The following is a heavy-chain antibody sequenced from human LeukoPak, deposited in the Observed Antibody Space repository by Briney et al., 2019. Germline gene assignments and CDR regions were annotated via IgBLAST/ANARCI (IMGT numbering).Heavy chain of an antibody. D-gene: IGHD3-10*01. CDR1: GFTFSDYY. V-gene: IGHV3-11*06. J-gene: IGHJ6*04. CDR2: ISSSSSYT. CDR3: ARDLGSGSYSFYYYYGMDV. Sequence: GGSLRLSCAASGFTFSDYYMSWIRQAPGKGLEWVSYISSSSSYTNHADSVKGRFTISRDNAKNSLYLQMNSLRAEDTAVYYCARDLGSGSYSFYYYYGMDVWGKGTTVTVSS.